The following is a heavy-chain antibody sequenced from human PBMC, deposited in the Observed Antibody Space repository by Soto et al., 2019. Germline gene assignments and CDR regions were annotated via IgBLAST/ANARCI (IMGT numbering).Heavy chain of an antibody. J-gene: IGHJ5*02. CDR1: GFTFSSYA. V-gene: IGHV3-23*01. CDR2: VSRAGTYT. Sequence: EVQLLESGGDVVRPWWSLRLSCAPSGFTFSSYAMGWVRQAPGKGLEWVPGVSRAGTYTFYADSVRGRFSISRDNSRDTVELYMNALRGDDTAVYFCVKYTVTEDLGESWGQGTLVSVSS. D-gene: IGHD3-16*01. CDR3: VKYTVTEDLGES.